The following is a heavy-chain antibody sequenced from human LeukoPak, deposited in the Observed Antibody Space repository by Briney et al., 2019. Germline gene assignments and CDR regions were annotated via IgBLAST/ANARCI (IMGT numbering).Heavy chain of an antibody. CDR2: IYYSGST. V-gene: IGHV4-59*01. Sequence: SETLSLTCTVSGGSISSYYWSWIRQPPGKGLEWIAYIYYSGSTNYNPSLKSRVTISVDTSKNQFSLKLNSVTAADTAVYYCASRLFLRAGVNAFDIWGQGTMVTVSS. CDR1: GGSISSYY. J-gene: IGHJ3*02. CDR3: ASRLFLRAGVNAFDI. D-gene: IGHD3-3*01.